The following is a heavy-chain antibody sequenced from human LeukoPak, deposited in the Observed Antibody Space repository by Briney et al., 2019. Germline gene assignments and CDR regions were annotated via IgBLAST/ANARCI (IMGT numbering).Heavy chain of an antibody. CDR2: IYYSGST. V-gene: IGHV4-39*07. D-gene: IGHD3-22*01. Sequence: SETLSLTCTVSGGSISSSSYYWGWIRQPPGKGLEWIGSIYYSGSTYYNPSLKSRVTISVDTSKNQFSLKLSSVTAADTAVYYCARLRGLFTMIVVHYFDYWGQGTLVTVSS. CDR1: GGSISSSSYY. CDR3: ARLRGLFTMIVVHYFDY. J-gene: IGHJ4*02.